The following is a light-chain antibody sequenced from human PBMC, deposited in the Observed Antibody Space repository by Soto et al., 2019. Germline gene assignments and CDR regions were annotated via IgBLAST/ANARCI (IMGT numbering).Light chain of an antibody. CDR3: QQCKNLPHWT. CDR2: DAS. J-gene: IGKJ1*01. V-gene: IGKV3-11*01. Sequence: EIVLTQSPATLSLSPGERATLSCRASQSVGTFFAWYQQKPGQAPRLLIYDASNTATRLPPRFSGSGPGKDFTLPISSPEPEDFAVHYCQQCKNLPHWTLGQRTKVDIK. CDR1: QSVGTF.